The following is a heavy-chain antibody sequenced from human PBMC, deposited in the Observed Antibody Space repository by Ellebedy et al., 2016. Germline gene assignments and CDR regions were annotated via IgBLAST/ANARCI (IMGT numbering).Heavy chain of an antibody. CDR3: ARGRVGSGWYVDEGPTLDY. J-gene: IGHJ4*02. Sequence: SETLSLTCAVSGGSISSSNWWSWVRQPPGKGLEWIGEIYHSGSTNYNPSLKSRVTISVDKSKKQFSLKLSSVTAADTAVYYCARGRVGSGWYVDEGPTLDYWGQGTLVTVSS. CDR1: GGSISSSNW. D-gene: IGHD6-19*01. CDR2: IYHSGST. V-gene: IGHV4-4*02.